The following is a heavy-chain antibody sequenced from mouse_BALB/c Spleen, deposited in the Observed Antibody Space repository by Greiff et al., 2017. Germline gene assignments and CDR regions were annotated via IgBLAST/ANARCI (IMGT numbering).Heavy chain of an antibody. CDR2: ISSGGST. CDR1: GFTFSSYA. D-gene: IGHD1-1*01. J-gene: IGHJ2*01. Sequence: EVQVVESGGGLVKPGGSLKLSCAASGFTFSSYAMSWVRQTPEKRLEWVASISSGGSTYYPDSVKGRFTISRDNARNILYLQMSSLRSEDTAMYYCARDYGSSYVGSFDYWGQGTTLTVSS. CDR3: ARDYGSSYVGSFDY. V-gene: IGHV5-6-5*01.